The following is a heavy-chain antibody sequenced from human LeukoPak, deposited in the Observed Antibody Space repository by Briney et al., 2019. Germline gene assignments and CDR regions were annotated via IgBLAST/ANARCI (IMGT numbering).Heavy chain of an antibody. D-gene: IGHD1-1*01. Sequence: GASLQICGEGSGSIFTSYRIGGGRPLGGEGEEGMGIIYPGDSDTRYSPSYQGQVTISADKSISTAYLQWSSLKASDTAMHYCARAHDENWFDPWGQGTLVTVSS. CDR1: GSIFTSYR. J-gene: IGHJ5*02. V-gene: IGHV5-51*01. CDR3: ARAHDENWFDP. CDR2: IYPGDSDT.